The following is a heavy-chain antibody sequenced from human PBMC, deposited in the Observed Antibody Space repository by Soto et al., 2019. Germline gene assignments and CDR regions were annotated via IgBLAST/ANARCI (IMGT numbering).Heavy chain of an antibody. CDR2: VHHSWGS. J-gene: IGHJ6*02. V-gene: IGHV4-59*08. CDR3: ARQGFGPLHGLVDV. CDR1: GGSISSYY. D-gene: IGHD3-10*01. Sequence: QVQLQESGPGLVKPSETLSLSCTVSGGSISSYYLSWFRQSPGKRMEWIGYVHHSWGSSYNPSLLSRVAISLDTSKSQFSLKVPSVTATDPAVYYCARQGFGPLHGLVDVWGQGTTVTVYS.